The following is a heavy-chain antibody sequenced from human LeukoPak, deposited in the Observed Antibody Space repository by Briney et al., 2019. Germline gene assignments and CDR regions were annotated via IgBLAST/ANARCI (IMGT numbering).Heavy chain of an antibody. J-gene: IGHJ6*03. CDR2: ISPSGGST. D-gene: IGHD6-19*01. V-gene: IGHV1-46*01. CDR1: GYTFTNYY. Sequence: ASVKVSCKASGYTFTNYYMHWVRQAPGQGLEWVGIISPSGGSTNYTQKFQGRVTMTRDMSTSTVYMELSSLRSEDTAVYYCARRPGWAVRGVDYYYYMDVWGKGTTVTVSS. CDR3: ARRPGWAVRGVDYYYYMDV.